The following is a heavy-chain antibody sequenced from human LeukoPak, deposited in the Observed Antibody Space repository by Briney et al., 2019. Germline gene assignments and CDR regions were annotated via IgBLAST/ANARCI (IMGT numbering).Heavy chain of an antibody. J-gene: IGHJ4*02. CDR3: ARAGSGYEYYFDY. V-gene: IGHV4-59*06. CDR1: GCSISSYY. D-gene: IGHD5-12*01. Sequence: PSETLSLTCTVSGCSISSYYLSWIRQHPGKGLEWVGYIYYSGSTYYYPSLVSRVTISVDTSKNQFSLKLSSVTAADTAVYYCARAGSGYEYYFDYWGQGTLVTVSS. CDR2: IYYSGST.